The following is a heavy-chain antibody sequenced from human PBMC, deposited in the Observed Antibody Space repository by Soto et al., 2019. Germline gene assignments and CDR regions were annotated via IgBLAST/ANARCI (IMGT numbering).Heavy chain of an antibody. Sequence: GGSLRLSCTASGFTFGDYAMSWVRQAPGKGLEWVGFIRSKAYGGTTEYAASVKGRFTISRDDSKSIAYLQMNSLKTEDTAVYYCTRDPEYYDFWSGYYPSWSLDYWGQGTLVTVSS. V-gene: IGHV3-49*04. CDR2: IRSKAYGGTT. J-gene: IGHJ4*02. CDR1: GFTFGDYA. CDR3: TRDPEYYDFWSGYYPSWSLDY. D-gene: IGHD3-3*01.